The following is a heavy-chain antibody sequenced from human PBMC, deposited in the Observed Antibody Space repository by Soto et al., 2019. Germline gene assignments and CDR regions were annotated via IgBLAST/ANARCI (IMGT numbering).Heavy chain of an antibody. J-gene: IGHJ6*02. D-gene: IGHD4-17*01. V-gene: IGHV4-59*01. CDR1: GGSISPYY. CDR2: ISYSGFA. CDR3: ARLERTVTSYYYYGVDV. Sequence: PSETLSLTCTVSGGSISPYYWSWIRQPPGKGLEWIGHISYSGFANYNPSLNGRLTISVDTSKNQLSLKLSPVTAADTAVYYCARLERTVTSYYYYGVDVWGQGTTVTVSS.